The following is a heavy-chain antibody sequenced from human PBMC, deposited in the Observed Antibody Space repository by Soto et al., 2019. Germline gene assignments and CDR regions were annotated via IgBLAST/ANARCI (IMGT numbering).Heavy chain of an antibody. CDR3: AGYSSSWYLNYYYYGMDV. CDR2: IYYSGST. CDR1: GGSINNGGYY. Sequence: PSETLSLTCTVSGGSINNGGYYWSWIRQHPGKGLEWIGYIYYSGSTYYNPSLKSRVTISVDTSKNQFSLKLSSVTAADTAVYYCAGYSSSWYLNYYYYGMDVWGQGTTVTVSS. V-gene: IGHV4-31*03. J-gene: IGHJ6*02. D-gene: IGHD6-13*01.